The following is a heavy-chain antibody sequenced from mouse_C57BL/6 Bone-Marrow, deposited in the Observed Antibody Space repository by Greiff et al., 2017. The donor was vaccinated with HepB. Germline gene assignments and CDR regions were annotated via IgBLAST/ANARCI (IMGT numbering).Heavy chain of an antibody. CDR2: IRNKANNHAT. D-gene: IGHD2-4*01. CDR3: TREHEYDWFAY. J-gene: IGHJ3*01. V-gene: IGHV6-6*01. Sequence: EVKVVESGGGLVQPGGSMKLSCAASGFTFSDAWMDWVRQSPEKGLEWVAEIRNKANNHATYYAESVKGRFTISRDDSKSSVYLQMNSLRAEYTGIYYCTREHEYDWFAYWGQGTLVTVSA. CDR1: GFTFSDAW.